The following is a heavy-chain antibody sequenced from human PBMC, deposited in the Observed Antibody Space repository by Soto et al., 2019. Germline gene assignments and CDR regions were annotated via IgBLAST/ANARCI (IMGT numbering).Heavy chain of an antibody. CDR3: ARERFGGDYYYFDY. CDR1: GGSISSYY. V-gene: IGHV4-59*01. CDR2: IYYSGST. J-gene: IGHJ4*02. D-gene: IGHD4-17*01. Sequence: PSETLSLTCTVSGGSISSYYWSWIRQPPGKGLEWIGYIYYSGSTNYNPSLKSRVTISVDTSKNQFSLKLSSVTAADTAVYYCARERFGGDYYYFDYWGQGTLVTVSS.